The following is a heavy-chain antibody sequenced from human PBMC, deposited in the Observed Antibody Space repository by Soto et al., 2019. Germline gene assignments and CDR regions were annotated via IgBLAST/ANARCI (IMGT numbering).Heavy chain of an antibody. V-gene: IGHV3-20*04. Sequence: PGGSLRLSCAASGFTFEEYALTWVRQAPGKGLEWVAGINWNGGSKGYADSVKGRFTISRDNAKSSLNLQMNNLRAEDTAFYFCARATQSYYQTSGYFLYVEWGQGAQV. CDR2: INWNGGSK. CDR3: ARATQSYYQTSGYFLYVE. J-gene: IGHJ4*02. CDR1: GFTFEEYA. D-gene: IGHD3-22*01.